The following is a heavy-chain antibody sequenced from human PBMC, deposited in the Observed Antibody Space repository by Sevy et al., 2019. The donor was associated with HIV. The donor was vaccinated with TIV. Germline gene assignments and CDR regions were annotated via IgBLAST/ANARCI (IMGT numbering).Heavy chain of an antibody. CDR2: ISAYNGNT. Sequence: GSVKVSCKASGYTFTSYGISWVRQAPGQGLEWMGWISAYNGNTNYAQKLQGRVTMTTDTSTSTAYMELRSLRSDDTAVYYCARGSSGGITIFGVAMGPWGQGTPVTVSS. CDR3: ARGSSGGITIFGVAMGP. J-gene: IGHJ5*02. D-gene: IGHD3-3*01. CDR1: GYTFTSYG. V-gene: IGHV1-18*01.